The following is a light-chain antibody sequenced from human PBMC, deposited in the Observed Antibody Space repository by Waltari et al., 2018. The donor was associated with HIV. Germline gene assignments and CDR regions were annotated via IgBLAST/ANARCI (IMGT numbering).Light chain of an antibody. J-gene: IGLJ1*01. CDR2: EVT. V-gene: IGLV2-8*01. CDR1: SSDVGGYNY. Sequence: QSALTQPPSASGSPGQSVAISCTGTSSDVGGYNYVSWYQKHPGKAPRLLIYEVTQRPSGGPDRFSGSKSGNTASLTVSGLQAEDEAEYYCSSYIGRNNYVFGTGTKVSVL. CDR3: SSYIGRNNYV.